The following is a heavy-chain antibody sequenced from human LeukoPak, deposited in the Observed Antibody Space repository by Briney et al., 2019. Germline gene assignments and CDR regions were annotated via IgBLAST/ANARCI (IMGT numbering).Heavy chain of an antibody. D-gene: IGHD3-16*02. J-gene: IGHJ4*02. CDR1: GFTFSSYW. CDR3: ARDINMITFGGVIVAFDY. V-gene: IGHV3-7*04. Sequence: PGGSLRLSCAASGFTFSSYWMSWVRQAPGKGLEWVANIKQDGSEKYYVDSVKGRFTISRDNAKNSLYLQMNSLRAEDTAVYYCARDINMITFGGVIVAFDYWGQGTLVTVSS. CDR2: IKQDGSEK.